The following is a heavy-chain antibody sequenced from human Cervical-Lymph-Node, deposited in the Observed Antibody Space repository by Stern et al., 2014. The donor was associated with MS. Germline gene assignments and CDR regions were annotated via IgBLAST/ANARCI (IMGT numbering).Heavy chain of an antibody. D-gene: IGHD2-15*01. J-gene: IGHJ4*02. CDR3: ARICSGGRCFSFDY. CDR2: ISYSGSP. CDR1: GGSISSGSSY. V-gene: IGHV4-31*03. Sequence: VQLVESGPGLVMPSQTLSLTCTVSGGSISSGSSYWSWIRQPPGKGLVWIGYISYSGSPYYNPSLKSRLTLYVYTSKYTFFLNMSSGTAADTAVYYWARICSGGRCFSFDYWGLGTLVTVPS.